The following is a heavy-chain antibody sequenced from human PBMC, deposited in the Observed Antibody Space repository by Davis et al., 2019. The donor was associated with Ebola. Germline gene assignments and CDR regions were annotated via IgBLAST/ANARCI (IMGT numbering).Heavy chain of an antibody. CDR1: GASITSGDYY. J-gene: IGHJ4*02. D-gene: IGHD2-15*01. Sequence: MPSETLSLTCTVSGASITSGDYYWNWIRQPPGKGLEWIGYIYYNENTYYNPSLRSRINISIDMSKKQFSLKLNSVTAADTAVYYCASGLGGNFFDYWGQGALVTVSS. CDR3: ASGLGGNFFDY. CDR2: IYYNENT. V-gene: IGHV4-30-4*01.